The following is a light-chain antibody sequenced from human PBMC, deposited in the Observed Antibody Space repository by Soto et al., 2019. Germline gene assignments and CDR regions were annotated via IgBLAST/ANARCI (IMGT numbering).Light chain of an antibody. CDR3: SSYAGSFYV. Sequence: QSVLTQPPSASGSPGQSVTISCTGTSSDVGGYNYVSWYQQHPGKAPKLMIYEVSKLPSGVPDRFSGSKSGNTASLTVSGLQAEDEADYYCSSYAGSFYVFGTGTKVTVL. V-gene: IGLV2-8*01. CDR1: SSDVGGYNY. CDR2: EVS. J-gene: IGLJ1*01.